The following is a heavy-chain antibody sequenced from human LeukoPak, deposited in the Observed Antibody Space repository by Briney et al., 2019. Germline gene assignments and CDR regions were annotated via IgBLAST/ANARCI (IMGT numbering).Heavy chain of an antibody. D-gene: IGHD2-21*02. V-gene: IGHV4-30-4*01. Sequence: PSETLSLTCTVSGGSISSGDYYWSWIRQPPGKGLEWIGYIYYSGSTYYNPSLKSRVTISVDTSKNQFSLKLSSVTAADTAVYYCARNDPGGDNPLWYFDLWGRGTLVTVSS. CDR2: IYYSGST. CDR3: ARNDPGGDNPLWYFDL. CDR1: GGSISSGDYY. J-gene: IGHJ2*01.